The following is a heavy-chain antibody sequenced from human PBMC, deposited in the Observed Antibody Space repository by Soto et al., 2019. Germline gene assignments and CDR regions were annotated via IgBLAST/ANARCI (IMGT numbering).Heavy chain of an antibody. CDR3: ARLQTAVPHY. CDR2: IFHDGYI. V-gene: IGHV4-39*01. Sequence: QVQLQESGPGLVMPSETLSLTCSVSGDSISGSPYYWGWIRQPPGKRLEWIGSIFHDGYIVYTPSLXXRXTXSVDTSKNQFSLKLTSVAAADTAIYFCARLQTAVPHYWGQGSLVTVAS. CDR1: GDSISGSPYY. J-gene: IGHJ4*02. D-gene: IGHD6-13*01.